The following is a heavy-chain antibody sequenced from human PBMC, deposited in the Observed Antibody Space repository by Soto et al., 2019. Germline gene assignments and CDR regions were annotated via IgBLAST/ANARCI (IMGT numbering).Heavy chain of an antibody. CDR1: GYTFTSYY. J-gene: IGHJ6*03. V-gene: IGHV1-46*03. Sequence: ASVKVSCKASGYTFTSYYMHWVRQAPGQGLEWMGIINPSGGSTSYAQKFQGRVTMTRDTPTSTVYMELSSLRSEDTAVYYCARDFERSLTGDHDYYYMDVWGKGTTVTVSS. CDR2: INPSGGST. D-gene: IGHD7-27*01. CDR3: ARDFERSLTGDHDYYYMDV.